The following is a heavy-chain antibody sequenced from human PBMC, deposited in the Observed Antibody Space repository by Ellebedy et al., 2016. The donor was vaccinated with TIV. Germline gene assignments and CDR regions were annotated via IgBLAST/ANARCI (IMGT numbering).Heavy chain of an antibody. CDR1: GFTFSSYG. CDR2: IWYDGSNK. D-gene: IGHD5-18*01. V-gene: IGHV3-33*01. CDR3: ARKYSYGYIGVDY. J-gene: IGHJ4*02. Sequence: PGGSLRLSCAASGFTFSSYGMHWVRQAPGKGLEWVAVIWYDGSNKYYADSVKGRFTISRDNSKNTLYLQMNSLRAEDTAVYYCARKYSYGYIGVDYWGQGTLVTVSS.